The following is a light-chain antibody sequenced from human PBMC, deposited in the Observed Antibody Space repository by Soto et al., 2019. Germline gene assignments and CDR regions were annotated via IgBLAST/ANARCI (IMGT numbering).Light chain of an antibody. CDR1: QDMKTY. V-gene: IGKV1-9*01. Sequence: DIQLTQYPSFLSASVGDRVTITCGASQDMKTYIAWYQHTPGKAPKLLIYGASTLQSGVPARLRGSEYGADLTITISSMKNEDVETYYCQKYNSDTLTFGPGTRLEIK. J-gene: IGKJ5*01. CDR3: QKYNSDTLT. CDR2: GAS.